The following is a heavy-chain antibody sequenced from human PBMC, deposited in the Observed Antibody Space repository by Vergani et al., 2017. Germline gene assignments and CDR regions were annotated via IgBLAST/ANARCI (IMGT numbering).Heavy chain of an antibody. D-gene: IGHD6-25*01. J-gene: IGHJ1*01. CDR3: ARDLIGKDTYGQSGY. V-gene: IGHV1-18*01. Sequence: QVQLVQSGAEVKKPGASVKVSCKASGYTFSTYGISWVRQAPGQGLEWMGWISAYNGNTNYPEKFQGRLTMTTDTSTRTAYMELRSLRSDDTAVYYCARDLIGKDTYGQSGYWGPGTLVTVSS. CDR2: ISAYNGNT. CDR1: GYTFSTYG.